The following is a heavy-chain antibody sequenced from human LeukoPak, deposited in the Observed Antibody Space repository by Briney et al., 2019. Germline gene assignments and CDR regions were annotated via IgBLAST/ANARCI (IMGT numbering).Heavy chain of an antibody. D-gene: IGHD1-26*01. CDR1: GFTFSAYA. CDR2: MSYDGGNK. J-gene: IGHJ6*02. V-gene: IGHV3-30*18. Sequence: GGSLRLSCTASGFTFSAYAMHWARQAPGKGREWVAVMSYDGGNKYYADSVKGRFTISRDNSKNTLYLQVNSLRPEDTAVYYCAKDPASGSSYYFYGMEVWGQGTTVTVSS. CDR3: AKDPASGSSYYFYGMEV.